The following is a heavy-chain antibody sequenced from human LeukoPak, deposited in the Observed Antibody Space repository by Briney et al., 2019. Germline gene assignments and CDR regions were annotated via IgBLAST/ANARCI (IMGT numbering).Heavy chain of an antibody. CDR3: ARDGFGDYYDSSGYSVFDY. CDR1: GGSISIYY. J-gene: IGHJ4*02. CDR2: IYTSGST. D-gene: IGHD3-22*01. Sequence: SETLSLTCTASGGSISIYYWSWIRQPAGKGLEWIGRIYTSGSTDYNPSLKSRVTMSVDTSKDQFSLKLSSVTAADTAVYYCARDGFGDYYDSSGYSVFDYWGQGTLVTVSS. V-gene: IGHV4-4*07.